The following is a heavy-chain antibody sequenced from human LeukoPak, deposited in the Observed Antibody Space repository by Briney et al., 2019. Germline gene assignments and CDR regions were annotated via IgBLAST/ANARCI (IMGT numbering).Heavy chain of an antibody. D-gene: IGHD5-18*01. CDR2: ISWNSGSI. V-gene: IGHV3-9*01. Sequence: GRSLRLSCAASGFTFDDYAMHWVRQAPGKGLEWVSGISWNSGSIGYADSVKGRFTISRDNAKNSLYLQMNSLRAEDTALYYCAKGGYHAYYLDYWGQGSLATVSS. CDR1: GFTFDDYA. J-gene: IGHJ4*02. CDR3: AKGGYHAYYLDY.